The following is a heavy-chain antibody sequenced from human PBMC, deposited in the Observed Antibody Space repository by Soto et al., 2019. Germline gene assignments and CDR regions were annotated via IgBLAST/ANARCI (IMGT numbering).Heavy chain of an antibody. CDR2: IKSKTDGGTT. CDR1: GFTFSNAW. CDR3: VRCSYAFANDFDI. V-gene: IGHV3-15*01. Sequence: EVQLVESVGGLVKPGGSLGLYCAASGFTFSNAWMSWVRQAPGKGLEWVGRIKSKTDGGTTDYAAPVKGILTISRDDSNYTLYLQMNSLKTEDTAGYYCVRCSYAFANDFDIWGQGTMVTVSS. D-gene: IGHD1-26*01. J-gene: IGHJ3*02.